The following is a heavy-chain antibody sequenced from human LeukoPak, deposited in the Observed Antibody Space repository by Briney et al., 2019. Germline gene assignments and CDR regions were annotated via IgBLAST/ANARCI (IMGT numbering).Heavy chain of an antibody. V-gene: IGHV4-59*12. D-gene: IGHD2-15*01. J-gene: IGHJ6*02. CDR2: IYYSGST. CDR3: VATHSYYYGMDV. CDR1: GGSISSYY. Sequence: SETLSLTCTVSGGSISSYYWSWIRQPPGKGLEWIGYIYYSGSTNYNPSLKSRVTISVDTSKNQFSLKLSSVTAADTAVYYCVATHSYYYGMDVWGQGTTVTVSS.